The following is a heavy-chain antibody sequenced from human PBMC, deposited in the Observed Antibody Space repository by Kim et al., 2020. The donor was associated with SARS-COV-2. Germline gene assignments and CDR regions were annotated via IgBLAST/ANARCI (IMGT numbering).Heavy chain of an antibody. D-gene: IGHD2-8*01. J-gene: IGHJ3*02. V-gene: IGHV4-31*02. CDR3: ARAEVMVYVPYAFAI. Sequence: PSLKTRVTISVDTPKNQFSLKRSSVTAADTAVYYCARAEVMVYVPYAFAIWGQGTMVTVSS.